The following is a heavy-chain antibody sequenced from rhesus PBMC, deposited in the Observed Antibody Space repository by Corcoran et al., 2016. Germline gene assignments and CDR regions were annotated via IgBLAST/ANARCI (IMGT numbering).Heavy chain of an antibody. CDR3: ARVPVFSSWPDY. CDR1: GFSPSTIGMG. CDR2: IYWDDDK. Sequence: QVTLKESGPALVKPTQTLTLTCTFSGFSPSTIGMGVGWIRQPPRKTLEWLALIYWDDDKRYSTSLKSRLTISKDTSKNQVVLTMTNMDPVDTATYYCARVPVFSSWPDYWGQGVLVTVSS. J-gene: IGHJ4*01. V-gene: IGHV2-1*01. D-gene: IGHD6-13*01.